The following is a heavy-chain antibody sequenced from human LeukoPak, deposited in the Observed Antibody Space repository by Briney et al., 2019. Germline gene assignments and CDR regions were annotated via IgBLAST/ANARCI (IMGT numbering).Heavy chain of an antibody. CDR1: RCNFSRYS. D-gene: IGHD1-14*01. J-gene: IGHJ4*02. V-gene: IGHV3-48*02. Sequence: QPGGSLRLSCAASRCNFSRYSVNGVRQAPGKGLEWVSYISSSSSTIYYADSVKGRFTISRDNAKNSLYLQMNSLRDEDTAVYYCAREPPEYDWGQGTLVTVSS. CDR2: ISSSSSTI. CDR3: AREPPEYD.